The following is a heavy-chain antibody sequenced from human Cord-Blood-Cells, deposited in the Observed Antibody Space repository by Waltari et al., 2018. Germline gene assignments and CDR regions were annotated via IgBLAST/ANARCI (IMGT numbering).Heavy chain of an antibody. CDR3: AKEVNGDYVDY. J-gene: IGHJ4*02. CDR1: GFTFSSYG. Sequence: QVQLVESGGGVVQPGRSLRLSCAASGFTFSSYGMNWVRQAPGKGLEWVAVIWYDGSNKYYADAVNCRFTISRDNSKNTLYLQVNSLRAEDTAMYYCAKEVNGDYVDYWGQGTLVTVSS. D-gene: IGHD4-17*01. CDR2: IWYDGSNK. V-gene: IGHV3-30*18.